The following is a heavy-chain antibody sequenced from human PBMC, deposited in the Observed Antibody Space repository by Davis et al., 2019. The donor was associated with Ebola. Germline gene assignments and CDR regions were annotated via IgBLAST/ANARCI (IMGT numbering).Heavy chain of an antibody. CDR1: GFTLSDYW. CDR3: ARGGTHNYDSFDV. V-gene: IGHV3-7*01. J-gene: IGHJ3*01. Sequence: GESLKISCVVSGFTLSDYWMNWVRQAPGKGPEWVAIIKQDGSERHYVESVKGRFTISRDNAKHTVYLQMNSLRDEDTAVYYCARGGTHNYDSFDVWGQGTMVTVSS. CDR2: IKQDGSER. D-gene: IGHD1-1*01.